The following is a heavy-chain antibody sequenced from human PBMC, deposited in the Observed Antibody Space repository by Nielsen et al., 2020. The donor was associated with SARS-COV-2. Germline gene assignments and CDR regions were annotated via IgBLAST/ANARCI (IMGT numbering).Heavy chain of an antibody. CDR2: IYHSGRT. V-gene: IGHV4-30-2*01. CDR1: GGSIGSGGYS. CDR3: ARGGRITFGGADDAFDI. D-gene: IGHD3-16*01. J-gene: IGHJ3*02. Sequence: SCAVSGGSIGSGGYSWSWIRQPPGKGLEWIGYIYHSGRTYYNPSLKSRVTISVDRSKNQFSLKLSSVTAADTAVYYCARGGRITFGGADDAFDIWGQGTMVTVSS.